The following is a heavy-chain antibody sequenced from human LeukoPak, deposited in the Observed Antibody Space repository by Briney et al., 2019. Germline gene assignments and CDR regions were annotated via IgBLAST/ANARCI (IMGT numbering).Heavy chain of an antibody. D-gene: IGHD1-26*01. Sequence: SGGSLRLSCAASGITLSAYAMNWVRQAPGKGPEWVSAISGSGGSTYYADSVKGRFTISRDNSKNTLYLQMNSLRAEDTAVYYCAKGDSGSYAVDYWGQGTLVTVSS. CDR2: ISGSGGST. CDR3: AKGDSGSYAVDY. J-gene: IGHJ4*02. V-gene: IGHV3-23*01. CDR1: GITLSAYA.